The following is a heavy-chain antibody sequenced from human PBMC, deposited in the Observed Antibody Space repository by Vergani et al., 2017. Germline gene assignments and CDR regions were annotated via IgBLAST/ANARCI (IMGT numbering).Heavy chain of an antibody. CDR3: ARVGSGYDHDAFDI. Sequence: QVQLQESGPGLVKPSQTLSLTCTVSGGSISSGGYYWSWIRQHPGKGLEWIGYIYYSGSTYYNPSLKSRVTMSVDTSKNQFSLKLSSVTAADTAVYYCARVGSGYDHDAFDIWGQGTMVTVSS. V-gene: IGHV4-31*03. CDR1: GGSISSGGYY. CDR2: IYYSGST. J-gene: IGHJ3*02. D-gene: IGHD5-12*01.